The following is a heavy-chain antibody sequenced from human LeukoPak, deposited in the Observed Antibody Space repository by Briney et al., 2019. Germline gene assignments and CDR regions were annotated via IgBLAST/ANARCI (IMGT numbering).Heavy chain of an antibody. CDR2: ISSSSSYI. V-gene: IGHV3-21*01. CDR1: GFTFSSYS. CDR3: ARGGIPTGPYYYFYYMDV. D-gene: IGHD3-10*01. J-gene: IGHJ6*03. Sequence: GGSLRLSCAASGFTFSSYSMNWVRQAPGKGLEWVSSISSSSSYIYYADSVKGRFTISRDNAKNSLYLQMNSLRAEDTAVYYCARGGIPTGPYYYFYYMDVWGKGTAVTVSS.